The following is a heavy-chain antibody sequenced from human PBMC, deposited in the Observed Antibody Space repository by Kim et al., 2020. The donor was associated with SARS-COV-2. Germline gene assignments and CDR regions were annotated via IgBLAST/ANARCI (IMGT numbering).Heavy chain of an antibody. J-gene: IGHJ5*02. CDR3: ARLLDIVVVPAAIPGWFDP. CDR1: GGSISSGGYS. V-gene: IGHV4-30-2*01. Sequence: SETLSLTCAVSGGSISSGGYSWSWIRQPPGKGLEWIGYIYHSGSTYYNPSLKSRVTISVDRSKNQFSLKLSSVTAADTAVYYCARLLDIVVVPAAIPGWFDPWGQGTLVTVSS. D-gene: IGHD2-2*02. CDR2: IYHSGST.